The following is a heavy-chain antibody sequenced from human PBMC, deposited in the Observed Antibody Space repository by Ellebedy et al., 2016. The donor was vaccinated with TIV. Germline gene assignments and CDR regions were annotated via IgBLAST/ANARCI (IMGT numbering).Heavy chain of an antibody. CDR1: GGSLSSYY. CDR3: ARGYYGSGSSAFDN. J-gene: IGHJ4*02. CDR2: SYNSGTT. V-gene: IGHV4-59*01. Sequence: MPGGSLRLSCAVSGGSLSSYYWSWNRQPPGKGLEWVGYSYNSGTTNYGPSLKRRVTISADTSKNPLSLRLTSVTAADTAFYYCARGYYGSGSSAFDNWGQGTLVTVSS. D-gene: IGHD3-10*01.